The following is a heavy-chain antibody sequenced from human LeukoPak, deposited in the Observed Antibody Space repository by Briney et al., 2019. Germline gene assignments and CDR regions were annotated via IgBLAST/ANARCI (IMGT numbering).Heavy chain of an antibody. V-gene: IGHV3-23*01. D-gene: IGHD2-8*01. Sequence: PGGTLRLSCAASGFTLSNYGMRWVRQAPGKGLEWVSAISGSGGNTYYADSVKGRFTISRDNSKNTLFLQMNSLRVEDTALYYCARAYGTNGYFQLPIDYWGQGALVTVSS. CDR3: ARAYGTNGYFQLPIDY. CDR1: GFTLSNYG. J-gene: IGHJ4*02. CDR2: ISGSGGNT.